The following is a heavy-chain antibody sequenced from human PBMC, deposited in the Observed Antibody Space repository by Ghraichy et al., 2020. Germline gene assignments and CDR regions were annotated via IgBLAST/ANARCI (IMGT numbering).Heavy chain of an antibody. CDR3: TTDPGYSGYDPPY. J-gene: IGHJ4*02. CDR1: GFTFSHAW. D-gene: IGHD5-12*01. V-gene: IGHV3-15*01. CDR2: IKSKTDGGTT. Sequence: GGSLRLSCAASGFTFSHAWMSWVRQAPGKGLEWVGRIKSKTDGGTTDYAAPVKGRFTISRDDSKNTLYLQMNSLKTEDTAVYYCTTDPGYSGYDPPYWGQGTLVTVSS.